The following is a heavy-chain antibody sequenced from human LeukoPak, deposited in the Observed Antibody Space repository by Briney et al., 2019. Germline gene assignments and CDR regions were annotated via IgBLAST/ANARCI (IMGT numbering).Heavy chain of an antibody. CDR1: GFTFSTYA. D-gene: IGHD3-10*01. V-gene: IGHV3-23*01. CDR3: AKAIWVAATSSWFCLDY. Sequence: GGSLRLSCAATGFTFSTYAMSWVHQAPGKGLEWVSAISGSGDSTYYADSVKGRFTISRDNSRNTLYLQMNSLRPEDTAVYYCAKAIWVAATSSWFCLDYWGQGTLVTVSS. CDR2: ISGSGDST. J-gene: IGHJ4*02.